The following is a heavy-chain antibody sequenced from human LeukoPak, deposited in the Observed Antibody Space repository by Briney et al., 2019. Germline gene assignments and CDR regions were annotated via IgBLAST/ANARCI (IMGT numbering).Heavy chain of an antibody. V-gene: IGHV3-48*03. J-gene: IGHJ5*02. D-gene: IGHD2-2*01. CDR3: ARGQRPQYTSTWDNWFDP. CDR1: GFPFSSYE. Sequence: PGGSLRLSCASSGFPFSSYEMNWVRQAPGKRLQWVSYISSSGNQIYYAASVKGRFTISRDNAKNSLYLQIDSLRAEDTAVYYCARGQRPQYTSTWDNWFDPWGQGTQVTVSS. CDR2: ISSSGNQI.